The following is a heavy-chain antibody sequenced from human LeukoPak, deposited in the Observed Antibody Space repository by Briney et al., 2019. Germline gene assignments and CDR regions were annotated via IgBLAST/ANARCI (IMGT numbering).Heavy chain of an antibody. CDR2: ISGSGGST. Sequence: GGTLRLSCAASGFTFSSYAMSWVRQAPGKGLEWVSAISGSGGSTYYADSVKGRFTISGDNSKNTVYLQMNSLRAEDTAVYYCAKGKRGYSYGATVEYWGQGTLVTVSS. D-gene: IGHD5-18*01. V-gene: IGHV3-23*01. CDR1: GFTFSSYA. J-gene: IGHJ4*02. CDR3: AKGKRGYSYGATVEY.